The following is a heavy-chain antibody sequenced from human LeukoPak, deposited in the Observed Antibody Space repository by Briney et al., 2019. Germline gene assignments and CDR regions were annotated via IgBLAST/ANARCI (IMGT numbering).Heavy chain of an antibody. D-gene: IGHD6-19*01. Sequence: ASVKVSCKASGYTFTGYYMHWVRHAPGQGLEWMGWINPNSGGTNYAQKVQGRVTMTRDTSNSTAYLELSRLRSDNTPVYYCARFIAVAGKFDSWGHRTLFTPSS. CDR3: ARFIAVAGKFDS. CDR2: INPNSGGT. V-gene: IGHV1-2*02. CDR1: GYTFTGYY. J-gene: IGHJ4*01.